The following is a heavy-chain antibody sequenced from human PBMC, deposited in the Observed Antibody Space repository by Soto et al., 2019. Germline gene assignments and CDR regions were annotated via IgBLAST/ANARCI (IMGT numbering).Heavy chain of an antibody. V-gene: IGHV1-69*02. CDR1: GGTFSRYT. D-gene: IGHD2-15*01. Sequence: QVQLVQSGAEVKKPGSSVKVSCKASGGTFSRYTISWVRQAPGQGLEWMGRIIPILGIPNYAQKFQGRVTINADKSTSTAYMELSSLRSDDTAVYYCASHFTGVLVLGATPPGGDNYGLDVWGQGTTVTVSS. J-gene: IGHJ6*02. CDR3: ASHFTGVLVLGATPPGGDNYGLDV. CDR2: IIPILGIP.